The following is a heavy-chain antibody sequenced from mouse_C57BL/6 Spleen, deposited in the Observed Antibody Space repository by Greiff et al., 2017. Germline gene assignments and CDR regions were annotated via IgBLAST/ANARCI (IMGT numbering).Heavy chain of an antibody. J-gene: IGHJ2*01. Sequence: QVQLQQSGAELVRPGPSVKVSCKASGYAFTNYLIEWVKQRPGQGLEWIGVINPGSGGTNYNEKFKGKATLTADKSSSTAYMQLSSLTSEDSAVYFCARSGRTSLDYWGQGTTLTVSS. CDR1: GYAFTNYL. D-gene: IGHD1-1*01. CDR2: INPGSGGT. CDR3: ARSGRTSLDY. V-gene: IGHV1-54*01.